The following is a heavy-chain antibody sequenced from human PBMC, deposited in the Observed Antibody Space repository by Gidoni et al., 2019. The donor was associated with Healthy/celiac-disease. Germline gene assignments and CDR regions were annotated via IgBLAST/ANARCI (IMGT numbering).Heavy chain of an antibody. J-gene: IGHJ4*02. D-gene: IGHD3-3*01. CDR1: GGSISSSSYY. Sequence: QLQLQESGPGLVKPSETLSLTCTVSGGSISSSSYYWGWIRQPPGKGLEWIGSIYYSGSTYYNPSLKSRVTISVDTSKNQLSLKLSSVTAADTAVYYCASNRADYDFWSGYSAFDYWGQGTLVTVSS. CDR2: IYYSGST. V-gene: IGHV4-39*01. CDR3: ASNRADYDFWSGYSAFDY.